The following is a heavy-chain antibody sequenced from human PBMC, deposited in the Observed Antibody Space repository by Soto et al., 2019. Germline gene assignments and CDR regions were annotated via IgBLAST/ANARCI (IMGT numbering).Heavy chain of an antibody. D-gene: IGHD3-3*01. CDR3: ARDWAYYDFWSGYPALRYYYGMDV. J-gene: IGHJ6*02. V-gene: IGHV1-69*01. Sequence: VKVSCKASGGTFSSYAISWVRQAPGQGLEWMGGIIPIFGTANYAQKFQGRVTITADESTSTAYMELSSLRSEDTAVYYCARDWAYYDFWSGYPALRYYYGMDVWGQGTTVTVSS. CDR2: IIPIFGTA. CDR1: GGTFSSYA.